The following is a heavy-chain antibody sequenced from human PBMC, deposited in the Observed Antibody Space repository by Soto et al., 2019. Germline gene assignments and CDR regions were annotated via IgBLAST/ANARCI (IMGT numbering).Heavy chain of an antibody. V-gene: IGHV1-2*04. Sequence: QVQLVQSGAEVKKLGASVKVSCKASGYTFTDYYMHWVRQAPGQRLEWMGWINPNSGTTNYAQKFQGWVTMTRDTSITTVDLEVSRLRSDDTAVYYCARVPRGVYYGMDVWGQGTTVTVSS. CDR3: ARVPRGVYYGMDV. CDR1: GYTFTDYY. CDR2: INPNSGTT. J-gene: IGHJ6*02. D-gene: IGHD3-10*01.